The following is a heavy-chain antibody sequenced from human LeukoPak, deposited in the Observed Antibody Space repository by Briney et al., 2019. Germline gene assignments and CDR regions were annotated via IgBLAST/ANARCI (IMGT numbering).Heavy chain of an antibody. D-gene: IGHD6-13*01. CDR1: GYSISSGYY. CDR3: ARSSAAAGTYVFDY. CDR2: IYHSGST. Sequence: SETLSLTCTVSGYSISSGYYWGWIRQPPGKGLEWIGSIYHSGSTYYNPSLKSRVTISVDTSKNQFSLKLSSVTAADTAVYYCARSSAAAGTYVFDYWGQGTLVTVSS. V-gene: IGHV4-38-2*02. J-gene: IGHJ4*02.